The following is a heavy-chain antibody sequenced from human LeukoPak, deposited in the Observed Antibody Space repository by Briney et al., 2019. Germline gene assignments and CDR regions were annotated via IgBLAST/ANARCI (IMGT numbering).Heavy chain of an antibody. Sequence: PSETLSLTCTVSGGSISSYYWSWIRQPPGKGLEWIGYIYYSGSTNYNPSLTSRVTISVDTSKNQFSLKLSSVTAADTAVYYCARGATHQYYYYYYYMDVWGKGTTVTVSS. D-gene: IGHD2-15*01. V-gene: IGHV4-59*01. J-gene: IGHJ6*03. CDR2: IYYSGST. CDR3: ARGATHQYYYYYYYMDV. CDR1: GGSISSYY.